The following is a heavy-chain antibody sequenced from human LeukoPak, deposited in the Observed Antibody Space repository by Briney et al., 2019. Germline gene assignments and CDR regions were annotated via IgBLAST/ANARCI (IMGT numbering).Heavy chain of an antibody. Sequence: GGSLRLSCAASGFTFSSYGMHWVRQAPGKGLEWVAFIRYDGSNKYYADSVKGRFTISRDNSKNTLYLQMNSLRAEDTAVYYCARDHIAAAGPLDYYYYGMDVWGQGTTVTVSS. CDR3: ARDHIAAAGPLDYYYYGMDV. J-gene: IGHJ6*02. CDR1: GFTFSSYG. V-gene: IGHV3-30*02. D-gene: IGHD6-13*01. CDR2: IRYDGSNK.